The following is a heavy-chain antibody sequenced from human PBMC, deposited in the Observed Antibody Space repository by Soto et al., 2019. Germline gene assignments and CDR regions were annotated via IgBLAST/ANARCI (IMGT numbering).Heavy chain of an antibody. CDR3: ARGKGLRFLEWLPSYYFDY. CDR2: INHSGST. CDR1: GGSFSGYY. Sequence: PSETLSLTCAVYGGSFSGYYWSWIRQPPGKGLEWIGEINHSGSTNYNPSLKSRVTISVDTPKNQFSLKLSSVTAADTAVYYCARGKGLRFLEWLPSYYFDYWGQGTLVTVSS. D-gene: IGHD3-3*01. J-gene: IGHJ4*02. V-gene: IGHV4-34*01.